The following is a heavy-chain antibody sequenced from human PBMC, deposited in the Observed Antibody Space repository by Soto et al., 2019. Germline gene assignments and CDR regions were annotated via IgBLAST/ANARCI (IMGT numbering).Heavy chain of an antibody. D-gene: IGHD6-13*01. Sequence: SETLSLTCAVYGGSFSGDYWSWIRQPPGKGLEWIGEINHSGSTNYNPSLKSRVTISVDTSKNQFSLKLSSVTAADTAVYYCARGGYSFHYYYYGMDVWGQGTTVTVSS. CDR2: INHSGST. V-gene: IGHV4-34*01. J-gene: IGHJ6*02. CDR3: ARGGYSFHYYYYGMDV. CDR1: GGSFSGDY.